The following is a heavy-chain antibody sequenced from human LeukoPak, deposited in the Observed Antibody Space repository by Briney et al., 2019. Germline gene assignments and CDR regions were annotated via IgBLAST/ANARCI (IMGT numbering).Heavy chain of an antibody. J-gene: IGHJ5*02. D-gene: IGHD4-17*01. V-gene: IGHV3-23*01. CDR3: ALQDYAVPDR. CDR2: LSGSGGST. CDR1: GFTFSNYA. Sequence: PGGSLRLSCAASGFTFSNYAMGWVRQAPGKGLEWVSALSGSGGSTYYADSVKGRFTISRDNSKNTLYLQMNSLRAEDTAVYYCALQDYAVPDRWGQGTLVTVSS.